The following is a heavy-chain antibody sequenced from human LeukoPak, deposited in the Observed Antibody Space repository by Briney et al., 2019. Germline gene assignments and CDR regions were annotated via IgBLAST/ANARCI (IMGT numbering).Heavy chain of an antibody. CDR1: GFTFTNAW. CDR3: TRGAASGSYYGFDV. D-gene: IGHD1-26*01. J-gene: IGHJ6*02. CDR2: IRSKANNYAA. Sequence: GGSLRLSCVDSGFTFTNAWMSWVRQASGKGLEWVGRIRSKANNYAAAYATSVKGRFTLSRDDSKNTAYLQMNSLKTEDTAVYYCTRGAASGSYYGFDVWGQGATVTVSS. V-gene: IGHV3-73*01.